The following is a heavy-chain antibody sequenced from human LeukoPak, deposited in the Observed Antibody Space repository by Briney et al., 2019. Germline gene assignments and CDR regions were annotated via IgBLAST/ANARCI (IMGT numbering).Heavy chain of an antibody. D-gene: IGHD2-2*01. Sequence: GSLRLSCAASGFTFSSFPMSWVRQAPGTGLEWVSIIGGNGGGTYYADSVKGRFTISRDNSKNTLYLQMNSLRAEDTAVYFCARAAARWPSGENFDYWGQGTLVTVSS. CDR3: ARAAARWPSGENFDY. J-gene: IGHJ4*02. V-gene: IGHV3-23*01. CDR1: GFTFSSFP. CDR2: IGGNGGGT.